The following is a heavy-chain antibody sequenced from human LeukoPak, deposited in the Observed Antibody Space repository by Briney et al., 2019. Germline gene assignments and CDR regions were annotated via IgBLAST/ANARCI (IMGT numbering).Heavy chain of an antibody. CDR3: ARDHAMYSYGWFDY. V-gene: IGHV3-7*01. CDR1: GFTFSSSL. Sequence: GGSLRLSCAASGFTFSSSLMTWVRQAPGKGLEWVASVNQDGGEKNYVDSVKGRFTISRDNAKNSLYLQMNSLRAEDTAVYYCARDHAMYSYGWFDYWGQGTLVTVSS. D-gene: IGHD5-18*01. CDR2: VNQDGGEK. J-gene: IGHJ4*02.